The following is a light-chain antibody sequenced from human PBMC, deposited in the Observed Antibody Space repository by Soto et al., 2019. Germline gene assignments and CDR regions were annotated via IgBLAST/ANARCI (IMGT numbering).Light chain of an antibody. J-gene: IGKJ1*01. Sequence: DIQMTQSPSTLSASVEDRVTITCRASQSISSWLAWYQQKPGKAPKLLIYDASSLESGVPSRFSGSGSGTEFTLIISILQPDDFATYYCQQYNNFWTFGQGTKVE. CDR1: QSISSW. CDR3: QQYNNFWT. V-gene: IGKV1-5*01. CDR2: DAS.